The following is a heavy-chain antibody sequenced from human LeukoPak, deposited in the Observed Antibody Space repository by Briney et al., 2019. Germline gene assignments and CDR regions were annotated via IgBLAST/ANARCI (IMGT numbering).Heavy chain of an antibody. CDR3: AELGITMIGGV. J-gene: IGHJ6*04. CDR2: ISSSGSTI. V-gene: IGHV3-48*03. D-gene: IGHD3-10*02. CDR1: GFTFSSYE. Sequence: GGSLRLSCAASGFTFSSYEMNWVRQAPGKGLEWVSYISSSGSTIYYADSVKRRFTIFRDNAKNSLYLQMNSLRAEDTAVYYCAELGITMIGGVWGKGTTVTISS.